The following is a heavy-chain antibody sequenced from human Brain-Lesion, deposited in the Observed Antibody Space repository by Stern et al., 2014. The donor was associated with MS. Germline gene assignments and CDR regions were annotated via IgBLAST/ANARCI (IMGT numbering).Heavy chain of an antibody. CDR1: GYIFTGYY. D-gene: IGHD3-3*01. V-gene: IGHV1-2*02. J-gene: IGHJ6*02. CDR2: INPHTGGP. CDR3: ARDQRGITIFGVVTDYYYLGMDV. Sequence: QVQLVQSGAEVKKPGASVKVSCKTSGYIFTGYYIHWVRQAPGQGLEWMAWINPHTGGPTYAQKFQGRVTMSRDTSISTAYVELSSLTSDDTAVYYCARDQRGITIFGVVTDYYYLGMDVWGQGTTVTVSS.